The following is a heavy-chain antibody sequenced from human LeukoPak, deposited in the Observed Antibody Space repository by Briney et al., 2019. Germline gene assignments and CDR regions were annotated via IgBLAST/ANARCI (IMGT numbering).Heavy chain of an antibody. CDR3: ARGNHWFDP. J-gene: IGHJ5*02. CDR2: INHSGST. Sequence: SETLSLTCAVYGGSFSGYYWSWIRQPPGKGLEWIGEINHSGSTNYNPSLKSRVTISVDTSKNQFSLKLSSVTAADTAAYYCARGNHWFDPWGQGTLVTVSS. CDR1: GGSFSGYY. V-gene: IGHV4-34*01.